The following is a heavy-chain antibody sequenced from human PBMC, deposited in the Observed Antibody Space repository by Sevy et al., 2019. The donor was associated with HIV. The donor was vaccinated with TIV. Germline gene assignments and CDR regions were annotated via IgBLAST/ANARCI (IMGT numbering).Heavy chain of an antibody. D-gene: IGHD3-3*01. J-gene: IGHJ6*02. CDR3: ARDDQDSWSGYYKVQYQYIMDV. CDR2: IYSSGTA. V-gene: IGHV4-4*07. CDR1: GGSINNYW. Sequence: SETLSLTCTVSGGSINNYWWGWIRQPAGKGLEWIGRIYSSGTADYNPSLKSRVTMSGDTARNQFSLKMGSVTAADTAVYFCARDDQDSWSGYYKVQYQYIMDVWGQGTTVTVSS.